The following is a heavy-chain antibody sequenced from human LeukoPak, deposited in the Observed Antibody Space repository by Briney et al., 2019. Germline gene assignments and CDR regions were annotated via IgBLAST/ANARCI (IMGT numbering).Heavy chain of an antibody. D-gene: IGHD6-19*01. CDR1: GFTFSSYS. Sequence: GGSLRLSCAASGFTFSSYSMNWVRQAPGKGLEWVSYISNSGSTAYYADSVKGRFTISRDNAKNSLYLQMNSLRVEDTAVYYCARGGTAVARGEYWGQGTLVTVSS. J-gene: IGHJ4*02. V-gene: IGHV3-48*01. CDR2: ISNSGSTA. CDR3: ARGGTAVARGEY.